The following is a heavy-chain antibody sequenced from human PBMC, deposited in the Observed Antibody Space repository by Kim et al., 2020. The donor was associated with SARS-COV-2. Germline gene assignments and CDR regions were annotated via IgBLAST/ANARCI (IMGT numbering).Heavy chain of an antibody. J-gene: IGHJ4*02. CDR3: ARGVMSGRGYSYGIDY. V-gene: IGHV3-30*01. Sequence: SVKGRFTISRDNSKNTLYLQMNSLRAEDTAVYYCARGVMSGRGYSYGIDYWGQGTLVTVSS. D-gene: IGHD5-18*01.